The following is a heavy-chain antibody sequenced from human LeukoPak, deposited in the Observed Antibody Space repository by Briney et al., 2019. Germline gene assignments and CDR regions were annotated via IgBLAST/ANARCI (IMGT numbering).Heavy chain of an antibody. Sequence: SETLSLTCAVSGYSISSGYYWDWIRQPPGKGLEWIGSIFHSGSTYYTPSLKSRVTISVDTSKNQFSLKLTSVTAADTAVYYCGREQSASCDYWGQGTLVTVSS. CDR2: IFHSGST. CDR1: GYSISSGYY. J-gene: IGHJ4*02. V-gene: IGHV4-38-2*02. CDR3: GREQSASCDY. D-gene: IGHD2-2*01.